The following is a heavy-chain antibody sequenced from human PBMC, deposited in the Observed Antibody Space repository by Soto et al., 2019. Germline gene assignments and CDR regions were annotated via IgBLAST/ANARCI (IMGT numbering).Heavy chain of an antibody. V-gene: IGHV3-21*01. CDR3: AREYTAWPLAYGLDV. D-gene: IGHD2-2*02. Sequence: LRLSCVGSGFTFSNYSINWVRQAPGKGLEWVSSIGSRSDIYYADSVKGRFTISRDNAENSVSLQMNSLRAEDTAVYYCAREYTAWPLAYGLDVWGQGTTVTVS. CDR2: IGSRSDI. CDR1: GFTFSNYS. J-gene: IGHJ6*02.